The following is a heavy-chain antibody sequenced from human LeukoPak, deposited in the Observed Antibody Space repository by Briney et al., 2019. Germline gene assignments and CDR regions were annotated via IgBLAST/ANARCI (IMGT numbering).Heavy chain of an antibody. CDR1: GFAFSDYY. D-gene: IGHD4-23*01. V-gene: IGHV3-11*04. CDR2: ISSSGRTI. J-gene: IGHJ4*02. Sequence: GRSLRLYCAASGFAFSDYYISCIRHAPGKGLEWVSYISSSGRTIYYADSVKGRFTISRDNAKNSLYLQMNSLRAEDTAVYYCARDLGRRWASPLGYWGQGTLVTVSS. CDR3: ARDLGRRWASPLGY.